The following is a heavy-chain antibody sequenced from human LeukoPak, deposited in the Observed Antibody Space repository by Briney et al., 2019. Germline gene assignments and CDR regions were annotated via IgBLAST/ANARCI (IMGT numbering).Heavy chain of an antibody. CDR3: ARVESGSYYEGAFDI. CDR2: ISWDSGGI. J-gene: IGHJ3*02. V-gene: IGHV3-9*01. CDR1: GFTFDDYA. Sequence: PGRSLRLSCAASGFTFDDYAMYWVRQAPGKGLEWVSGISWDSGGIAYADSVKGRFTISRDNSKNTLYLQMNSLRAEDTAVYYCARVESGSYYEGAFDIWGQGTMVTVSS. D-gene: IGHD1-26*01.